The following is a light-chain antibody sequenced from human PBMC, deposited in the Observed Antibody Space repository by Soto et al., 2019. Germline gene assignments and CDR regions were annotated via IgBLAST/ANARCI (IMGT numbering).Light chain of an antibody. Sequence: DIQMTQSPSSLSASVGDRVTITCRASQGIRDALGWYQQKPGKAPKLLIYAASSLQSGVPSRFSGSGSRTEFTLTISSMQPEDFATYYCLQHNSYPQTFGQGTKVEIK. V-gene: IGKV1-17*01. CDR2: AAS. CDR1: QGIRDA. CDR3: LQHNSYPQT. J-gene: IGKJ1*01.